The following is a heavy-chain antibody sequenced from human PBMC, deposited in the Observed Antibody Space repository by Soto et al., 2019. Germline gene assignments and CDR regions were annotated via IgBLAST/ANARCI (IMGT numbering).Heavy chain of an antibody. V-gene: IGHV4-30-4*01. CDR3: SRRDYGGTSGLYYFDY. D-gene: IGHD2-15*01. CDR2: IYYSGCT. Sequence: SETRSLTCTVSGGSISSGDYYWSWIRQPPGKGLEWIGYIYYSGCTYYNPSLKCRVTISVSTSKNLFSLKLSSVTAADTAVYCVSRRDYGGTSGLYYFDYWGQGTLVTVSS. CDR1: GGSISSGDYY. J-gene: IGHJ4*02.